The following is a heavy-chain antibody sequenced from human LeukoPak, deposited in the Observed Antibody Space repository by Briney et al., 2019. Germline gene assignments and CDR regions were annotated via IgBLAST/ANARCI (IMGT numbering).Heavy chain of an antibody. Sequence: GGSLRLSCAASGFTFSSYGMHWVRQAPGKGLEWVAFIRYDGSNKYYADSVKGRFTISRENSKNTLYLQMNSLRAEDTAVYYCAKDIATYYYDSSGYSNWFDPWGQGTLVTVSS. CDR3: AKDIATYYYDSSGYSNWFDP. CDR1: GFTFSSYG. V-gene: IGHV3-30*02. D-gene: IGHD3-22*01. CDR2: IRYDGSNK. J-gene: IGHJ5*02.